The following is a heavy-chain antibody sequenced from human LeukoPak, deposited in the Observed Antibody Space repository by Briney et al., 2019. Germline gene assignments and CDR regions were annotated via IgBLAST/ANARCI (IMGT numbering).Heavy chain of an antibody. CDR3: ARRHIVVVTAIDY. Sequence: PQTLSLTCTVSGGSISSSSYCWGWFRQPPGKGLEWSRNIYYSGRTYYNPSLKGRAPISVDTSKNQFSLKLSSVTAAETAVYYCARRHIVVVTAIDYWGQGTVVTVSS. V-gene: IGHV4-39*07. CDR1: GGSISSSSYC. J-gene: IGHJ4*02. D-gene: IGHD2-21*02. CDR2: IYYSGRT.